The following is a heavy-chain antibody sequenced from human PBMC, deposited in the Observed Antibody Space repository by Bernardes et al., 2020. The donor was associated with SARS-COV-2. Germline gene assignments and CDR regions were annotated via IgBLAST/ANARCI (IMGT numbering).Heavy chain of an antibody. CDR1: GYSLSSGYY. J-gene: IGHJ4*02. V-gene: IGHV4-38-2*02. CDR2: ISHSGST. D-gene: IGHD6-6*01. Sequence: SETLSLTCAVSGYSLSSGYYWGCIRQPPGKGLEWIGSISHSGSTYPNPSLKSRVSISLDTSKNQFSLKLSSLTAADTAVYYCAREAGDSSSSLDYWGQGTLVTVSS. CDR3: AREAGDSSSSLDY.